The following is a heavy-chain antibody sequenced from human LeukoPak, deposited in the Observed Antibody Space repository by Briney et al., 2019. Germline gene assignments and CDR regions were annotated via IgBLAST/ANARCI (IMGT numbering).Heavy chain of an antibody. Sequence: GGSLRLSRAASGFTFSDYVMTWVRQGPEKGLEWVSSISGNGGSTYYADSIKGRFTISRDNSKNTLYLQMNSLRAEDTAVYYCAKYWGSGTPFDPWGQGTLVTVSS. V-gene: IGHV3-23*01. J-gene: IGHJ5*02. CDR1: GFTFSDYV. CDR3: AKYWGSGTPFDP. CDR2: ISGNGGST. D-gene: IGHD6-25*01.